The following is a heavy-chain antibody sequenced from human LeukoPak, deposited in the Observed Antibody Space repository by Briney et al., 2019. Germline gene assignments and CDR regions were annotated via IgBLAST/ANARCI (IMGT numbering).Heavy chain of an antibody. J-gene: IGHJ6*02. CDR1: GFTFSTYS. CDR3: ARDVGYCSSTSCSYYGMDV. CDR2: ISSSSSYI. D-gene: IGHD2-2*01. Sequence: GGSLRLSCAASGFTFSTYSMNWVRQAPGKGLEWVSSISSSSSYIYYADSMKGRSTVSRDNAKNSLYLQMNSLRAEDTAVYYCARDVGYCSSTSCSYYGMDVWGQGTTVTVSS. V-gene: IGHV3-21*01.